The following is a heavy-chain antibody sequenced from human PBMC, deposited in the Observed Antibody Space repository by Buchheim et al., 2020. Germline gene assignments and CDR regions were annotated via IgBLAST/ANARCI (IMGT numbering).Heavy chain of an antibody. V-gene: IGHV4-59*01. CDR2: IYNSGRT. CDR3: ARNYDSSGQYSLYRY. CDR1: GGSISSYY. Sequence: QVQLQESGPGLVKPSETLSLSCSVSGGSISSYYWSWIRQPPGKGLEWIGYIYNSGRTSYNPSLKSRVTISVATSQNKFSLNLSSVTAADTAVYYCARNYDSSGQYSLYRYWGQGT. D-gene: IGHD3-22*01. J-gene: IGHJ4*02.